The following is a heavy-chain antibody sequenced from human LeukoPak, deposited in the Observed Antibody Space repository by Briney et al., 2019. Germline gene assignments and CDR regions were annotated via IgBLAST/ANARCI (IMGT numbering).Heavy chain of an antibody. J-gene: IGHJ4*02. CDR1: GGSISSHY. V-gene: IGHV4-59*11. CDR2: IYYTGST. Sequence: SETLSLTCTVSGGSISSHYWSWIRQPPGKGLEWIGYIYYTGSTNYNPSLKSRVTISVDTSKKQFSLKLSSVTAADTAVYYCARGDYYGSGSYYDLWGQGTLVTVSS. D-gene: IGHD3-10*01. CDR3: ARGDYYGSGSYYDL.